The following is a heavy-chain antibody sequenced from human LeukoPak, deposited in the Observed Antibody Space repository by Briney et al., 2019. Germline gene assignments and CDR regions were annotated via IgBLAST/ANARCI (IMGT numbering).Heavy chain of an antibody. J-gene: IGHJ4*02. CDR3: ATSGYDYDG. Sequence: GGSLRLSCAASGFTFSSYSMNWVRQAPGKGLGWVSSISSSSSYIYYADSVKGRFTISRDNAKNSLYLQINSLRAEDTAVYYCATSGYDYDGWGQGTLVTVSS. CDR1: GFTFSSYS. CDR2: ISSSSSYI. D-gene: IGHD5-12*01. V-gene: IGHV3-21*01.